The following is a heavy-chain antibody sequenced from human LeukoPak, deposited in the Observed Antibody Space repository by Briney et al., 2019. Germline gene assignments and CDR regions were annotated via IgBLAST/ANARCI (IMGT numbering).Heavy chain of an antibody. CDR1: GGSISSGDYY. Sequence: SETLSLTCTVSGGSISSGDYYWSWIRQPPGKGLEWIGYIYYSGSTYYNPSLKSRVTISVDTSKNQFSLKLSSVTAADTAVYYCAREGLGGSGSYLGFDYWGQGTLVTVSS. J-gene: IGHJ4*02. D-gene: IGHD3-10*01. CDR3: AREGLGGSGSYLGFDY. V-gene: IGHV4-30-4*02. CDR2: IYYSGST.